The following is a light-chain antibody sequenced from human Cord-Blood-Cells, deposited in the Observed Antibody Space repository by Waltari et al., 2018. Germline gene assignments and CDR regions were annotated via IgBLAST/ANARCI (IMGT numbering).Light chain of an antibody. J-gene: IGLJ2*01. CDR3: SSYTSSSTLV. CDR2: NVS. Sequence: QSALTHPASVSGSPGQSITISCTGTIIDERGYKYCSWYQQHPGKAPKPMIYNVSKRPSGVSNRFSGSKSGNPASLTISGLQAEDEADYYCSSYTSSSTLVFGGGTKLTVL. CDR1: IIDERGYKY. V-gene: IGLV2-14*01.